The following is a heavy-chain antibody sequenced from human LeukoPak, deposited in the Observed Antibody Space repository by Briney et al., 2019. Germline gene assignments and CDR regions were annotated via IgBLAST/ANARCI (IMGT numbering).Heavy chain of an antibody. CDR1: GFTFSSYA. J-gene: IGHJ4*02. CDR3: ARVLIRLGELSPFGY. Sequence: GRSLRLSCAASGFTFSSYAMHWVRQAPGKGLEWVAVISYDGSNKYYADSVKGRFTISRDNFKNTLYLQMNSPRAEDTAVYYCARVLIRLGELSPFGYWGQGTLVTVSS. CDR2: ISYDGSNK. D-gene: IGHD3-16*02. V-gene: IGHV3-30*04.